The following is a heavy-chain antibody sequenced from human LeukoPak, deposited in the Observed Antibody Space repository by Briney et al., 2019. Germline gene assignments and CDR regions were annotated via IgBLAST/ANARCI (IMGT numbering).Heavy chain of an antibody. CDR1: GFSFSNYW. CDR2: IRYDGSNK. CDR3: AKEVVPAAMVAWASDYYYMDV. Sequence: GGSLRLSCAASGFSFSNYWMTWLRQAPGKGLEWVAFIRYDGSNKYYADSVKGRFTISRDNSKNTLYLQMNSLRAEDTAVYYCAKEVVPAAMVAWASDYYYMDVWGKGTTVTVSS. D-gene: IGHD2-2*01. J-gene: IGHJ6*03. V-gene: IGHV3-30*02.